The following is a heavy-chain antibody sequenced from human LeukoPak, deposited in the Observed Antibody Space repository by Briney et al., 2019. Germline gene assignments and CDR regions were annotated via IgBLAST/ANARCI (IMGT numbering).Heavy chain of an antibody. D-gene: IGHD3-10*01. CDR3: ARDANRFGEGGYFDY. CDR2: IYYSGST. CDR1: GGSISSSSYY. Sequence: SETLSLTCTVSGGSISSSSYYWGWIRQPPGKGLEWIGSIYYSGSTYYNPSLKSRVTISVDTSKNQFSLKLSSVTAADTAVYYCARDANRFGEGGYFDYWGQGTLVTVSS. J-gene: IGHJ4*02. V-gene: IGHV4-39*02.